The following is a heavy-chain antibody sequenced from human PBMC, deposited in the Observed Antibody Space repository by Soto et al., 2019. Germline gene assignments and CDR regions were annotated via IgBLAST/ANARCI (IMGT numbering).Heavy chain of an antibody. J-gene: IGHJ5*02. Sequence: ETLSLTCTVSGGSISSYYWSWIRQPPGKGLEWIGYIYYSGSTNYNPSLKSRVTISVDTSKNQFSLKLSSVTAADTAVYYCARDESPYQLLDHWFDPRGQGTLVTVSS. CDR1: GGSISSYY. D-gene: IGHD2-2*01. V-gene: IGHV4-59*01. CDR2: IYYSGST. CDR3: ARDESPYQLLDHWFDP.